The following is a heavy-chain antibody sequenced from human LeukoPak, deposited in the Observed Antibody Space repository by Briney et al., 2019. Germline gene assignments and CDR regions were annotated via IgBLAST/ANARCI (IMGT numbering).Heavy chain of an antibody. CDR2: ISYDGSNK. CDR3: AKSGYNRLDY. J-gene: IGHJ4*02. CDR1: GFTFSSYG. V-gene: IGHV3-30*18. Sequence: GGSLRLSCAASGFTFSSYGMHWVRQAPGKGLEWVAVISYDGSNKYYADSVKGRFTISRDNSKNTLYLQMNSLIAEDTAVYYCAKSGYNRLDYWGQGTLVTVSS. D-gene: IGHD5-24*01.